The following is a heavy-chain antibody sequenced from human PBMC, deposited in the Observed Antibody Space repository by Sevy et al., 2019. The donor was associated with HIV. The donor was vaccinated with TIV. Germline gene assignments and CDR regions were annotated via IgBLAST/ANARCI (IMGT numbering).Heavy chain of an antibody. CDR1: GGSFSGYY. V-gene: IGHV4-34*01. Sequence: SETLSLTCAVYGGSFSGYYWSWIRQPPGKGLEWIGEINHSGGTNYNPSLKSRVTISVDTSKNQFSLKLNSVTAADTAVYYCARHCTVSSCSYAFDIWGQGTMVTVSS. D-gene: IGHD2-15*01. CDR3: ARHCTVSSCSYAFDI. J-gene: IGHJ3*02. CDR2: INHSGGT.